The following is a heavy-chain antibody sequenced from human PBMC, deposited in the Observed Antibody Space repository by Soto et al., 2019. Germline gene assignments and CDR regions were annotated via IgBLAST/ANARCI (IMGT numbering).Heavy chain of an antibody. CDR1: GFTFMTYA. CDR3: AKDLRPDGRYDLDY. CDR2: IVGDASSI. J-gene: IGHJ4*02. V-gene: IGHV3-23*03. Sequence: PGGSLRLSCAAYGFTFMTYAMNWVRQAPGKGLEWVAVIVGDASSIDYADSVKGRFTISRDNSKNIMYLQMTSLKVEDTATYFCAKDLRPDGRYDLDYWGQGTQVTVSS. D-gene: IGHD2-15*01.